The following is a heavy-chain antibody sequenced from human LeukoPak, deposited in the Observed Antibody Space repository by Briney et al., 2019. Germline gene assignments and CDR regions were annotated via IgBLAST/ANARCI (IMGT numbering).Heavy chain of an antibody. D-gene: IGHD1-26*01. CDR3: ARYIVGAVDY. J-gene: IGHJ4*02. CDR1: GGSFRGYY. V-gene: IGHV4-34*01. Sequence: PSETLSLTCAVYGGSFRGYYWSWIRQPPGKGLEWIGEINHSGSTNYNPSLKSRVTISVDTSKNQFSLKLSSVTAADTAVYYCARYIVGAVDYWGQGTLVTVSS. CDR2: INHSGST.